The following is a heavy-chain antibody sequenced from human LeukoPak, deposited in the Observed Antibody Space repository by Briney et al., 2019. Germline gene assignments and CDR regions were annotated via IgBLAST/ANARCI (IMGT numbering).Heavy chain of an antibody. CDR1: GGSISSGGYY. D-gene: IGHD3-10*01. J-gene: IGHJ4*02. CDR2: IYYSGIT. V-gene: IGHV4-31*03. Sequence: SQTLSLTCTVSGGSISSGGYYWSWIRQHPGKGLEWIGYIYYSGITYYNPSLKSRVTISVDTSKNQFSLKLSSVTAADTALYYCARDRYGSGSYYPGTFDYWGQGILVTVSS. CDR3: ARDRYGSGSYYPGTFDY.